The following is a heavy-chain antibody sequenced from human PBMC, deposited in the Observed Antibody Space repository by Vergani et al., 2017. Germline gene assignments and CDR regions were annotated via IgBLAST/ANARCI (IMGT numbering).Heavy chain of an antibody. CDR1: GSTVSGNY. J-gene: IGHJ5*02. V-gene: IGHV3-66*02. D-gene: IGHD3-10*01. CDR2: IYSGDET. CDR3: ARGNYYGSGTYVDP. Sequence: ELQLVESGGGLVQPGGSLRLSCAASGSTVSGNYMTWVRQTPGKVLEWVSHIYSGDETYYADSVKGRVTITRDTSKNTLHLQINNLRIEDTAVYYCARGNYYGSGTYVDPWGQGTLVTVSS.